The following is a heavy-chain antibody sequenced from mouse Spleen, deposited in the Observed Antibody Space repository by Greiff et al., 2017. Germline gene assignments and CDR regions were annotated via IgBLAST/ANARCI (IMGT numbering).Heavy chain of an antibody. Sequence: QVQLKESGAELVRPGASVTLSCKASGYTFTDYEMHWVKQTPVHGLEWIGAIDPETGGTAYNQKFKGKAILTADKSSSTAYMELRSLTSEDSAVYYCTRRNGNYVFDYWGQGTTLTVSS. CDR3: TRRNGNYVFDY. CDR2: IDPETGGT. D-gene: IGHD2-1*01. J-gene: IGHJ2*01. CDR1: GYTFTDYE. V-gene: IGHV1-15*01.